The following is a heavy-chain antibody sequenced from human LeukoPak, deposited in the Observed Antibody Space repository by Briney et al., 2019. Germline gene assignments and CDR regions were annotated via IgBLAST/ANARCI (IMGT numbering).Heavy chain of an antibody. CDR1: GGSISSYY. D-gene: IGHD4-23*01. V-gene: IGHV4-4*09. CDR2: IYTSGST. Sequence: SETLSLTCTVSGGSISSYYWSWIRQPPGKGLEWIGYIYTSGSTNYNPSLKSRVTISVDTSKNQFSLKLSSVTAADTAVYYCASHGDYGGNSMFDYWGQGTLVTVSS. CDR3: ASHGDYGGNSMFDY. J-gene: IGHJ4*02.